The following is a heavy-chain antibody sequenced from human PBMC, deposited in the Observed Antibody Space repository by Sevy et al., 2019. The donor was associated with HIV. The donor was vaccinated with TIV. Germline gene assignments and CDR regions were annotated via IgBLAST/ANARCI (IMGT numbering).Heavy chain of an antibody. Sequence: GESLKISCKASGYSFTTSWIGWVRQMPGKGLEWMGIIFPADSDPRYSPSCQGQVTISADNSFSTVYLQWSSLKASDTAMYYCARARGIPHFYYGMDLWGQGTTVTVSS. CDR3: ARARGIPHFYYGMDL. D-gene: IGHD1-26*01. CDR1: GYSFTTSW. CDR2: IFPADSDP. J-gene: IGHJ6*02. V-gene: IGHV5-51*01.